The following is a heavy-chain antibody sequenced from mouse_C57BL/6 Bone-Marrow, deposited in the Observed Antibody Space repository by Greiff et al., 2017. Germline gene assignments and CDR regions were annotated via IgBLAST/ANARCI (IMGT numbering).Heavy chain of an antibody. CDR3: YYSNYRFAY. D-gene: IGHD2-5*01. CDR1: GFNIKDDY. CDR2: IDPEIGDT. Sequence: VQLKESGAELVRPGASVKLSCTASGFNIKDDYIHWVKQRPEQGLEWIGWIDPEIGDTEYASKFQGKATITSDTSSNTAYLQLSSLTSEDTAIYYSYYSNYRFAYWGQGTLVTVSA. J-gene: IGHJ3*01. V-gene: IGHV14-4*01.